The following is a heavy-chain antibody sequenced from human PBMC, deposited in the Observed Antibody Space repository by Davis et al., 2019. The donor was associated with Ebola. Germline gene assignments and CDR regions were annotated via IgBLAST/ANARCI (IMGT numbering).Heavy chain of an antibody. V-gene: IGHV3-23*01. CDR3: AKDPAMWELRL. D-gene: IGHD1-26*01. J-gene: IGHJ4*02. CDR2: ISGSGGST. CDR1: GFTFSSYA. Sequence: GESLKISCAASGFTFSSYAMSWVRQAPGKGLEWVSAISGSGGSTYYADSVKGRFTISRDNSKNTLYLQMNSLRAEDTAVYYCAKDPAMWELRLWGQGTLVTVSS.